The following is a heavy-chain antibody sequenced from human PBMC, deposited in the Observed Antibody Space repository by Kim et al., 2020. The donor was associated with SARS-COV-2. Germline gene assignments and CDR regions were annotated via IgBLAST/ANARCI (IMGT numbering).Heavy chain of an antibody. Sequence: KGRFTISRDNAKNSLYLQSNSLGAEDTALYYCANLCGTYNARPGTDAFDIWGQGTMVTVSS. J-gene: IGHJ3*02. CDR3: ANLCGTYNARPGTDAFDI. V-gene: IGHV3-9*01. D-gene: IGHD6-6*01.